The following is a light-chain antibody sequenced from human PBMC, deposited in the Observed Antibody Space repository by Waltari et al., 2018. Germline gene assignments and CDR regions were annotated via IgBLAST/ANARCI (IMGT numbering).Light chain of an antibody. CDR3: QQYDSIVLT. J-gene: IGKJ4*01. CDR2: GAS. V-gene: IGKV3-20*01. Sequence: EIVLTQSPGTLSLSPGERATLSCRASQSVSNTFLNWYQQKPGQAPRLLIYGASSRATGIPDRFSGSGFGTDFTLTISRLEPEDFAVYYCQQYDSIVLTFGGGTKVEI. CDR1: QSVSNTF.